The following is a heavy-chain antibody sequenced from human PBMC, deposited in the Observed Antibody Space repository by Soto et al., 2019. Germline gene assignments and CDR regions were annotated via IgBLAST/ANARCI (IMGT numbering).Heavy chain of an antibody. CDR1: GGTFSSYA. D-gene: IGHD2-2*01. Sequence: QVQLVQSGAEVKKPGSSVKVSCKASGGTFSSYAISWVRQAPGQGLAWMGGIIPIFGTANYAQTFQGRVTITADESTSTAYMELSSLRSEDTAVYYCARDRRYCSSTSCYLEDYYYYYGMDVWGQGTTVTVSS. V-gene: IGHV1-69*01. J-gene: IGHJ6*02. CDR3: ARDRRYCSSTSCYLEDYYYYYGMDV. CDR2: IIPIFGTA.